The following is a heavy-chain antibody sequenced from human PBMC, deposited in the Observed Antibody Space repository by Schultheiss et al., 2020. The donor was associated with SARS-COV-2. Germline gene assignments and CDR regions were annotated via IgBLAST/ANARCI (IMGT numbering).Heavy chain of an antibody. CDR1: GFTFDDYA. D-gene: IGHD3-10*01. CDR2: ISWNSGSI. CDR3: AKPPQSTMIRGGGMDV. V-gene: IGHV3-9*03. J-gene: IGHJ6*02. Sequence: SLKISCAASGFTFDDYAMHWVRQAPGKGLEWVSGISWNSGSIGYADSVKGRFTISRDNSKNTLYLQMNSLRAEDMAVYYCAKPPQSTMIRGGGMDVWGQGTTVTVSS.